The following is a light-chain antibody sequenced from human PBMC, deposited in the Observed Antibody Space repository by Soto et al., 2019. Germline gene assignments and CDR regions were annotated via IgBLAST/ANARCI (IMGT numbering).Light chain of an antibody. CDR3: QHYAGGSRIT. CDR1: QSVSSR. CDR2: GAS. J-gene: IGKJ5*01. V-gene: IGKV3-20*01. Sequence: EIVMTQSPGALSLSPGERATLSCMASQSVSSRLAWYQQKPGQAPRLIISGASSRATGIPDRFSGSGFGTDFTLTISRLGPEDFALYYCQHYAGGSRITFGQGTRLEIK.